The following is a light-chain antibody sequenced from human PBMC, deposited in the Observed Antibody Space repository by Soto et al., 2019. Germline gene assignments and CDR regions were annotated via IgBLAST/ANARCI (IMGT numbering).Light chain of an antibody. CDR1: SGSIASSY. J-gene: IGLJ2*01. V-gene: IGLV6-57*04. Sequence: NFMLTQPPSVSESPGKTVTISCTRGSGSIASSYVHWYQQRPGSVPINLIYRNNERHSGVPGRFSGSIDRSSNSASLTISGLRTEDEADYYCQSYDRFSPVVFGGGTKLTVL. CDR3: QSYDRFSPVV. CDR2: RNN.